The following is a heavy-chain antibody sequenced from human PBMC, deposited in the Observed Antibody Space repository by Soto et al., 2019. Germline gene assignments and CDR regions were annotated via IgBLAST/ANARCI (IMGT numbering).Heavy chain of an antibody. J-gene: IGHJ4*02. V-gene: IGHV4-31*03. CDR3: ARGRSSTRPYPIGY. CDR2: IYYSGST. Sequence: SETLSLTCTVSGDSISSSNYYWVWIRLPPGKGLEWIGYIYYSGSTYYNPSLKSRVTISVDTSKNQFSLKLSSVTAADTAVYYCARGRSSTRPYPIGYSGQGTLVTVSS. D-gene: IGHD2-2*01. CDR1: GDSISSSNYY.